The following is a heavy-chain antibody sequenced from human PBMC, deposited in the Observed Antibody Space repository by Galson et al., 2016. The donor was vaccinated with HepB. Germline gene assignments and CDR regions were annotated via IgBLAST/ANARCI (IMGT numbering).Heavy chain of an antibody. Sequence: SLRLSCAASGFTFDDYAMHWVRRAPGKGLEWVPGISWDSGSIAYADSVKGRFTISRDNAKNSLYLQMNSLRAEDTALYYCSKDRSPYYYGSGSYYFAYWGQGALVTVSS. CDR2: ISWDSGSI. J-gene: IGHJ4*02. V-gene: IGHV3-9*01. D-gene: IGHD3-10*01. CDR1: GFTFDDYA. CDR3: SKDRSPYYYGSGSYYFAY.